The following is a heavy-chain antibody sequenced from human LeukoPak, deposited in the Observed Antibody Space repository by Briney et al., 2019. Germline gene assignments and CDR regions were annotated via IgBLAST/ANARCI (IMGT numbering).Heavy chain of an antibody. CDR3: AKDRREGYCNSTSCRRELDY. CDR2: ISGSGGST. CDR1: GFTFSSYA. J-gene: IGHJ4*02. Sequence: GGSLRLSCAASGFTFSSYAMSWVRQAPGKGLEWVSAISGSGGSTYYADSVKGRFTISRDNSENTLYLQMNSLRAEDTAVYYCAKDRREGYCNSTSCRRELDYWGQGTLVTVSS. V-gene: IGHV3-23*01. D-gene: IGHD2-2*01.